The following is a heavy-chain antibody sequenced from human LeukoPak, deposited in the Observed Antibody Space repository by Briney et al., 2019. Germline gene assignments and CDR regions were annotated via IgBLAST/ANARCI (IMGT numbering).Heavy chain of an antibody. CDR1: GYTFTGYA. Sequence: SCKASGYTFTGYAIHWVRQAPGKGLERVAGISNDGSSKDYADSVKGRFTISRDKSKNTVYLQMNSLRVEDTAVYYCAKAAYCTSTSCHFSGYAQRPLDSWGQGTLVTVSS. CDR3: AKAAYCTSTSCHFSGYAQRPLDS. D-gene: IGHD2-2*01. CDR2: ISNDGSSK. J-gene: IGHJ4*02. V-gene: IGHV3-30*04.